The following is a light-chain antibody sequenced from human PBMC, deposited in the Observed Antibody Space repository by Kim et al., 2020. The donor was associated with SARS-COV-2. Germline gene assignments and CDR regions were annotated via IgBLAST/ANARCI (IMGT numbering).Light chain of an antibody. J-gene: IGLJ1*01. V-gene: IGLV1-36*01. CDR1: TSNIGNNA. Sequence: RQRVTISCSGGTSNIGNNAVNWYQQLPGKPPKLLVYYDDLLTSGVSDRFSGSRSGTSASLAISGLQSGDEGDYYCAAWDDRLNGYVFGTGTKVTVL. CDR2: YDD. CDR3: AAWDDRLNGYV.